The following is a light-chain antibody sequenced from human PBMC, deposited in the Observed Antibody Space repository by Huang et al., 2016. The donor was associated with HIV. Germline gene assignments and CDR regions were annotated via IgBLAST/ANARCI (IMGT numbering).Light chain of an antibody. CDR3: QQHYSSPPT. CDR1: QSLLYNSNNKNY. V-gene: IGKV4-1*01. Sequence: IVMTQSPDSLAVSLGERATINCKSSQSLLYNSNNKNYLAWYQQKPGQPPNLVIYWASSRKSGVHDRFSGSGSETDFTLTISSLQAEDVAVYYCQQHYSSPPTFGQGTKLEIK. CDR2: WAS. J-gene: IGKJ2*01.